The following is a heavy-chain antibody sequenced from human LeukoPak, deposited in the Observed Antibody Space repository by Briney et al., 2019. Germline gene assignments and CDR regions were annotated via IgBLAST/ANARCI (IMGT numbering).Heavy chain of an antibody. CDR3: PKDREWELRGYFDY. J-gene: IGHJ4*02. Sequence: GGSLRLSCAASGFTFSSYGMHWVRQAPGKGLEWVAFIRYDGSNKYYADSVKGRSTISRDNSKNTLYLQMNSLRAEDTAVYYCPKDREWELRGYFDYWGQGTLVTVSS. V-gene: IGHV3-30*02. CDR1: GFTFSSYG. D-gene: IGHD1-26*01. CDR2: IRYDGSNK.